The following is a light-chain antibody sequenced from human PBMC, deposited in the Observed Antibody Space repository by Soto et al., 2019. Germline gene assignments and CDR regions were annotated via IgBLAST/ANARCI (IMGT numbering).Light chain of an antibody. CDR2: EVS. J-gene: IGLJ1*01. V-gene: IGLV2-14*01. CDR3: TSYTSSRTLDV. Sequence: QSELTQPASVSGSPGQSITISCTGTSSDVGGYNYVSWYQQHPGKAPKIMIYEVSNRPLGVSNRFSGSKSGNTASLTISGLQAEDEADYYCTSYTSSRTLDVFGTGTKVTVL. CDR1: SSDVGGYNY.